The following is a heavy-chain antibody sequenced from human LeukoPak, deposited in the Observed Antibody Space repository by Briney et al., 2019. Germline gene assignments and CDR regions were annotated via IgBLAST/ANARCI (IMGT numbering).Heavy chain of an antibody. Sequence: SETLSLTCTVSGDSISSYYWSWIRQPPGKGLEWIGYIYYSGSTNYNPSLKSRVAISIDTSKNQFSLKLRSVTAADTAVYYCARYYLDSSGINYYSYYIDVWGNGTTVTVSS. CDR3: ARYYLDSSGINYYSYYIDV. CDR1: GDSISSYY. CDR2: IYYSGST. D-gene: IGHD3-22*01. J-gene: IGHJ6*03. V-gene: IGHV4-59*01.